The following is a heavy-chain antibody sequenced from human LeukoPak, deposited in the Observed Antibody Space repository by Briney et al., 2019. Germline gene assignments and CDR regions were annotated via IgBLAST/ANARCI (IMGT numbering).Heavy chain of an antibody. D-gene: IGHD4-17*01. Sequence: GGSLRLSCAASGFTFSSYGMSWVRQAPGKGLEWVSAISGSGGSTYYADSVKGRFTISRDNAKNTLYLQMNSLRVEDTAVFYCARDFRTRTTLTTKAFDIWGQGTMVTVSS. CDR3: ARDFRTRTTLTTKAFDI. CDR2: ISGSGGST. CDR1: GFTFSSYG. V-gene: IGHV3-23*01. J-gene: IGHJ3*02.